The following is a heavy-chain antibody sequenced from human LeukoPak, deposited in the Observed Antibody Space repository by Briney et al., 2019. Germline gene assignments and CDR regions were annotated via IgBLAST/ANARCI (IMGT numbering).Heavy chain of an antibody. D-gene: IGHD3-22*01. J-gene: IGHJ3*02. Sequence: PSETLSLTCTVSGGSISSSSYYWGWIRQPPGKGLEWIGNIFYSGSTYYNPSLKSRVTISVDTSKNQFSLKLSSVTAADTAMYYCARNFYDSSVAFDIWGQGTMLTVSS. CDR3: ARNFYDSSVAFDI. CDR2: IFYSGST. CDR1: GGSISSSSYY. V-gene: IGHV4-39*01.